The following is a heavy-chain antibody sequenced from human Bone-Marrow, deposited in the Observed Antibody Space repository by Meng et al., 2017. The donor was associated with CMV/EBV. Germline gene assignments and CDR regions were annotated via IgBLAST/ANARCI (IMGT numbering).Heavy chain of an antibody. V-gene: IGHV3-21*01. CDR1: GFTFSSYS. J-gene: IGHJ3*02. D-gene: IGHD3-16*02. Sequence: GESLKISCAASGFTFSSYSMNWVRQAPGKGLEWVSSISSSSSYIYYADSVKGRFTISRDNAKNSLYLQMNSLRAEDTSVYYRGRGGKVIGAVDIWGQGTMVTVSS. CDR2: ISSSSSYI. CDR3: GRGGKVIGAVDI.